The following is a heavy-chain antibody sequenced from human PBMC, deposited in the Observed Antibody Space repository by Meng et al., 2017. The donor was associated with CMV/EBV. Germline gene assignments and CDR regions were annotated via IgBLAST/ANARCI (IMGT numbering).Heavy chain of an antibody. D-gene: IGHD3-22*01. V-gene: IGHV4-34*01. CDR2: INHSGST. J-gene: IGHJ4*02. CDR1: GGSFSGYY. Sequence: QGPLQQWGAGLLKPSETLSLTCAVYGGSFSGYYWSWIRQPPGKGLEWIGEINHSGSTNYNPSLKSRVTISVDTSKNQFSLKLSSVTAADTAVYYCARGGPNDSSGYYPYYFDYWGQGTLVTVSS. CDR3: ARGGPNDSSGYYPYYFDY.